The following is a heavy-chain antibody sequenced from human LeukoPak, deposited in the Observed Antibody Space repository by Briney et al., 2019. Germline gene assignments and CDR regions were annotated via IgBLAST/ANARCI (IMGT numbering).Heavy chain of an antibody. CDR1: GGSIRSGDYY. D-gene: IGHD2-15*01. Sequence: SETLSLTCTVSGGSIRSGDYYWSWIRQPPGKGLEWIGYIYYSGSTYYNPSLKSRVTISVDTSKNQFSLKLSSVTAADTAVYYCARVLVVVVAADYWGQGTLVTVSS. J-gene: IGHJ4*02. CDR3: ARVLVVVVAADY. V-gene: IGHV4-30-4*08. CDR2: IYYSGST.